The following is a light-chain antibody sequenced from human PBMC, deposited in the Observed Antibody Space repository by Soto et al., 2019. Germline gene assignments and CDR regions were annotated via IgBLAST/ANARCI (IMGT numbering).Light chain of an antibody. J-gene: IGKJ4*01. CDR1: QSISSW. Sequence: DSQMTQYPSTLSASVGDRVTNTCRASQSISSWLAWYQQKPGKAPKLLISKASTVQSGVPPRCSGGGSGTDFTVTISSLQPDDFATYYGQQYESYPMTCGGGTKVEIK. V-gene: IGKV1-5*03. CDR2: KAS. CDR3: QQYESYPMT.